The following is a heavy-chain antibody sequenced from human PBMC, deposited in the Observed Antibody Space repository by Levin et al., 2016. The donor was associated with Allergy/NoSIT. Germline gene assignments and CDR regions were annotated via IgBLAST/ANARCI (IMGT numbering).Heavy chain of an antibody. J-gene: IGHJ3*02. V-gene: IGHV1-2*02. CDR3: ASMEALVVTATNDAFDI. D-gene: IGHD2-21*02. Sequence: WVRQAPGQGLEWMGWINPNSGGTNYAQKFQGRVTMTRDTSISTAYMELSRLRSDDTAVYYCASMEALVVTATNDAFDIWGQGTMVTVSS. CDR2: INPNSGGT.